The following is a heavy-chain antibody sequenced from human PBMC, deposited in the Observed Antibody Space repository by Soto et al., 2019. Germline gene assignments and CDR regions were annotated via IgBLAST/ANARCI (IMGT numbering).Heavy chain of an antibody. Sequence: QLQLQESGPGLVKPSETLSLTCTVSGGSTSSSSYYWGWIRQPPGKGLECIGSINYSGGTYYNPSLKSRVTISADTSKYQFSLRLSSVTAADTAVYYCARQLFLTYYFDYWGQGTLVTVSS. CDR1: GGSTSSSSYY. CDR3: ARQLFLTYYFDY. J-gene: IGHJ4*02. D-gene: IGHD2-21*01. CDR2: INYSGGT. V-gene: IGHV4-39*01.